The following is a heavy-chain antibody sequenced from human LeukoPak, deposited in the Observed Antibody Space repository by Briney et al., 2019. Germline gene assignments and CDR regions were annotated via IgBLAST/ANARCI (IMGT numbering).Heavy chain of an antibody. CDR1: GGTFSSYA. CDR2: IIPIFGTA. CDR3: ARDREGSGSFDAFDI. J-gene: IGHJ3*02. D-gene: IGHD3-10*01. Sequence: ASVKVSCKASGGTFSSYAISWVRQAPGQGLEWMGGIIPIFGTANYARKFQGRVTITADESTSTAYMELSSLRSEDTAVYYCARDREGSGSFDAFDIWGQGTMVTVSS. V-gene: IGHV1-69*13.